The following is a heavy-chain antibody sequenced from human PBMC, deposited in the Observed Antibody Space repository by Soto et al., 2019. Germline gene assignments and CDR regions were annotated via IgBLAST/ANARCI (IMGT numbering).Heavy chain of an antibody. D-gene: IGHD2-2*01. CDR1: GFISSTYW. Sequence: GGSLRPSCAPFGFISSTYWMHWVSQVPGKGLEWVSRINSDASHTYYADSVKGRFTSSRDNAKNTLHLEMNSLRAEDTAVYYCVRCGHCITASCHGNWIDPWGQGTLVTVSS. CDR2: INSDASHT. J-gene: IGHJ5*02. CDR3: VRCGHCITASCHGNWIDP. V-gene: IGHV3-74*01.